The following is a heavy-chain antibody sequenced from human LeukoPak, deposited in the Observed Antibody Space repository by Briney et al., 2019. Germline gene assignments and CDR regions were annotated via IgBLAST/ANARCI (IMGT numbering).Heavy chain of an antibody. V-gene: IGHV7-4-1*02. CDR2: INTNTGNP. CDR3: ARVNVWLARTMDV. J-gene: IGHJ6*04. D-gene: IGHD6-19*01. Sequence: GASVTVSCKASGGTFSRYVITWVRQAPGQGLEWMGWINTNTGNPTYAQGFTGRFVFSLDTSVSTAYLQISSLKAEDTAVYYCARVNVWLARTMDVWGKGTTVTVSS. CDR1: GGTFSRYV.